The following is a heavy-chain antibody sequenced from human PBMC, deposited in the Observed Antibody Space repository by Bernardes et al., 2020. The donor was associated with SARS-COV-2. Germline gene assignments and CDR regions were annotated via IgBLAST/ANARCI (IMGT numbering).Heavy chain of an antibody. J-gene: IGHJ4*02. Sequence: GGSLRLSCADSGITFDDYGMSWVRQPPGKGLEWVSGINRNGDSTGYADSVKGRFTISRDNAKNSLKLTSVTAADTAVYYCARDNWTPDYWGQGSLVTVSS. CDR2: INRNGDST. CDR1: GITFDDYG. CDR3: ARDNWTPDY. V-gene: IGHV3-20*04. D-gene: IGHD1-20*01.